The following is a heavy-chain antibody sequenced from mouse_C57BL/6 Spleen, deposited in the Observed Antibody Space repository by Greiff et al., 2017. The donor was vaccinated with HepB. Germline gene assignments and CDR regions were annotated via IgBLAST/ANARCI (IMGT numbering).Heavy chain of an antibody. V-gene: IGHV1-82*01. D-gene: IGHD2-3*01. CDR1: GYAFSSSW. CDR2: IYPGDGDT. Sequence: VKLMESGPELVKPGASVKISCKASGYAFSSSWMNWVKQRPGKGLEWIGRIYPGDGDTNYNGKFKGKATLTADKSSSTAYMQLSSLTSEDSAVYFCASDGSHAMDYWGQGTSVTVSS. CDR3: ASDGSHAMDY. J-gene: IGHJ4*01.